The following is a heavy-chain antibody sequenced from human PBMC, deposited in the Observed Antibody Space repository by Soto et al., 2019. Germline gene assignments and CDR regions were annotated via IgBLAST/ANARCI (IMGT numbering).Heavy chain of an antibody. CDR3: ARGQAGYFSGNDY. CDR1: GGSITSGVYW. CDR2: FYGSRASGST. J-gene: IGHJ4*02. Sequence: SETLSLTCTVTGGSITSGVYWWSWFDQHRGKRLELLGYFYGSRASGSTLYNPWLKGPITPSVGTSKPHFSLNLSSVTVADTGVYFYARGQAGYFSGNDYWGQGTLVTVSS. V-gene: IGHV4-31*01. D-gene: IGHD2-15*01.